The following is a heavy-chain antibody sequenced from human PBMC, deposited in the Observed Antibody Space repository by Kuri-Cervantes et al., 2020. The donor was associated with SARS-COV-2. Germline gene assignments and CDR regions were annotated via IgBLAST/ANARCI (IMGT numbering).Heavy chain of an antibody. CDR3: ARSPYDFWSGSWG. CDR2: IYHTGSP. Sequence: GSLRLSCTVSGGSVSDRNSYWTWIRQSPGKGLEWIGYIYHTGSPTYSPSLKSRVTISLYKHKNQFSLRLTSMTAADTAVYYCARSPYDFWSGSWGWGQGTLVTVSS. CDR1: GGSVSDRNSY. D-gene: IGHD3-3*01. V-gene: IGHV4-61*01. J-gene: IGHJ4*02.